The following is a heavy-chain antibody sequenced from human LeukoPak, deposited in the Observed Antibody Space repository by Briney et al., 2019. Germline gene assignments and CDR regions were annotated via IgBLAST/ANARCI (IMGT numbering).Heavy chain of an antibody. CDR1: GGSISSYY. D-gene: IGHD3-9*01. J-gene: IGHJ4*02. Sequence: SETLSLTCTVSGGSISSYYWSWIRQPAGKGLEWIGRIYTSGSTNYNPSLKSRVTMSVDTPKNQFSLKLSSVTAADTAVYYCARDQGVRYFDWPYFDYWGQGTLVTVSS. V-gene: IGHV4-4*07. CDR2: IYTSGST. CDR3: ARDQGVRYFDWPYFDY.